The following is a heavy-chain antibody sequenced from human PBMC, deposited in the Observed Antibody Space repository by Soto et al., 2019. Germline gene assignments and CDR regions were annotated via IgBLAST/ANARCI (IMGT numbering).Heavy chain of an antibody. V-gene: IGHV3-23*01. D-gene: IGHD1-26*01. CDR2: ISDSGGST. Sequence: GGSLRLSCAASGFAFSSYAMSWVRQAPGKGLEWVSSISDSGGSTYYADSVKGRFTISRDNSKNTLYLQMNSLTAEDTAVYYCAKKWGGKHPFDYWGQGTLVTVSS. CDR3: AKKWGGKHPFDY. J-gene: IGHJ4*02. CDR1: GFAFSSYA.